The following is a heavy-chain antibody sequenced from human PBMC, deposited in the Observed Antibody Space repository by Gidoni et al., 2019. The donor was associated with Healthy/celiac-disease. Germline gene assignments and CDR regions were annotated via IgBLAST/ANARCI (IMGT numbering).Heavy chain of an antibody. CDR1: GFTFSNAW. Sequence: SLRLSCAASGFTFSNAWMSWGRQAPGKGREWVGRIKSKTDGGTTDYAAPVKGRFNISRYDSKNKLYLEMNSLKTEDTAVYYCTTDYWSVWFGEWEAFDYWGQGTLVTVSS. J-gene: IGHJ4*02. D-gene: IGHD3-10*01. CDR3: TTDYWSVWFGEWEAFDY. CDR2: IKSKTDGGTT. V-gene: IGHV3-15*01.